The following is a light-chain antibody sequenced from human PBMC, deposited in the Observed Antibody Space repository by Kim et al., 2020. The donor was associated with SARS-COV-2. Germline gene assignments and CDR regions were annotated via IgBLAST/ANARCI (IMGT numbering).Light chain of an antibody. CDR2: GTS. V-gene: IGKV3-20*01. CDR1: QSVSTSF. Sequence: EIVLTQSPGTLSLSPGERATLSCRASQSVSTSFLGWYQHKSGQPPRLLIFGTSRRATGIPERFSGSGSGTDFTLTIRRLEPEDFAVYYCQQYSGSPTFGQGNKLEIK. J-gene: IGKJ2*01. CDR3: QQYSGSPT.